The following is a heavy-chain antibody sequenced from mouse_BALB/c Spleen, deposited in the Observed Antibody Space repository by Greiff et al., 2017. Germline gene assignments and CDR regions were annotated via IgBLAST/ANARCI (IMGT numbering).Heavy chain of an antibody. Sequence: VKLVESGPGLVQPSQSLSLTCTVTGYSIPSDYAWNWIRQFPGNKLEWMGYISYSGSTSYNPSLKSRISITRATSKNQFFLQLNSVTTEDTATYYCARLGQDYYAMDYWGQGTSVTVSS. CDR1: GYSIPSDYA. CDR3: ARLGQDYYAMDY. J-gene: IGHJ4*01. D-gene: IGHD3-3*01. V-gene: IGHV3-2*02. CDR2: ISYSGST.